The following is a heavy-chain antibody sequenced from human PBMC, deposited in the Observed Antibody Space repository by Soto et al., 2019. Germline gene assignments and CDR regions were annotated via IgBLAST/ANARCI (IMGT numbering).Heavy chain of an antibody. CDR1: GFTFSSYW. CDR2: IKQDGSEK. V-gene: IGHV3-7*01. D-gene: IGHD6-19*01. Sequence: GGSLRLSCAASGFTFSSYWMSWVRQAPGKGLEWVANIKQDGSEKYYVDSVKGRFTISRDNAKNSLYLQMNSLRAEDTAVYYCARTTFTTIAVPLYAFDIWGQGTMVTVSS. CDR3: ARTTFTTIAVPLYAFDI. J-gene: IGHJ3*02.